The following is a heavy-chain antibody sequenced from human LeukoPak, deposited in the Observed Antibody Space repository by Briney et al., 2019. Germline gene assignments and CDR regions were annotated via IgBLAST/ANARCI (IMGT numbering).Heavy chain of an antibody. CDR1: GGSISSGGYY. CDR2: IYYSGST. V-gene: IGHV4-31*03. CDR3: ARPGDYGADDAFDI. Sequence: PSQTLSLTCTVSGGSISSGGYYWSWIRQHPGKGLEWIGYIYYSGSTYYNPSLKSRVTISVDTSKNQFSLKLSSVTAADTAVYYCARPGDYGADDAFDIWGQGTMVTVSS. D-gene: IGHD4-17*01. J-gene: IGHJ3*02.